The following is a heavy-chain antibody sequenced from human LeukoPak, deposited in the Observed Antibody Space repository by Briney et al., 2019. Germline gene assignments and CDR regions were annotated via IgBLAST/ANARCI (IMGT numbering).Heavy chain of an antibody. CDR1: GFTFSSYA. CDR2: ISGSGGST. Sequence: GGSLRLSCAASGFTFSSYAMSWVRQAPGKGLEWVSAISGSGGSTYYADSVKGRFTISRDNSKNTLYLQMNSLRAEDTAVYYCARQGAYCGGDCYSDYWGQGTLVTVSS. D-gene: IGHD2-21*02. CDR3: ARQGAYCGGDCYSDY. V-gene: IGHV3-23*01. J-gene: IGHJ4*02.